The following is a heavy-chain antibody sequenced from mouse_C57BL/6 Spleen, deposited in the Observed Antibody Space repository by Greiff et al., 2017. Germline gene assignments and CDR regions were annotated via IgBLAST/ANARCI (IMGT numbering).Heavy chain of an antibody. CDR1: GFSLTSYA. CDR3: AREDYYGSKSSMDY. Sequence: VQLVESGPGLVAPSQSLSITCTVSGFSLTSYAISWVRQPPGKGLEWLGVIWTGGGTNYNSALKSRLSISKDNSKSQVFLKMNSLQTDDTARYYCAREDYYGSKSSMDYWGQGTSVTVSS. D-gene: IGHD1-1*01. CDR2: IWTGGGT. V-gene: IGHV2-9-1*01. J-gene: IGHJ4*01.